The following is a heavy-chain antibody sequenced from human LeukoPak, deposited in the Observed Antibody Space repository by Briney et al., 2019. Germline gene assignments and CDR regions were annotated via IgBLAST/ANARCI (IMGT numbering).Heavy chain of an antibody. J-gene: IGHJ6*03. D-gene: IGHD2-2*01. V-gene: IGHV1-46*01. CDR3: ARAPGGVPAAMWYYYYMDV. CDR2: INPSGGST. CDR1: GYTFTSYY. Sequence: ASVKVSCKASGYTFTSYYMHWVRQAPGQGLEWMGIINPSGGSTSYAQKFQGRVTMTRDTSTSTVYMELSSLRSEDTAVYYCARAPGGVPAAMWYYYYMDVWGKGTTVTVSS.